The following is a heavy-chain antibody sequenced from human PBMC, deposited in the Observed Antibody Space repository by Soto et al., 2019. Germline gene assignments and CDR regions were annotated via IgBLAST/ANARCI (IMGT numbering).Heavy chain of an antibody. CDR1: GFTFSIYS. D-gene: IGHD3-22*01. CDR2: IKQDGSEK. J-gene: IGHJ4*02. CDR3: ASRPADRNYDGVFDF. V-gene: IGHV3-7*03. Sequence: PGGSLRLSCAASGFTFSIYSMNWVRQAPGKALEWVANIKQDGSEKYYVDSVKGRFTISRDNAKNSVFLQMNSLRAEDTAVYYCASRPADRNYDGVFDFWGPGTLVTVSS.